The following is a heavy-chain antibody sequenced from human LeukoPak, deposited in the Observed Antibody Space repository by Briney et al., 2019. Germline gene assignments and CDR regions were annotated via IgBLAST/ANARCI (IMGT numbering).Heavy chain of an antibody. CDR2: ISSSSSTI. D-gene: IGHD3-10*01. CDR1: GFTFSSYS. CDR3: ARDPPHTYYYGSGSFDY. J-gene: IGHJ4*02. V-gene: IGHV3-48*01. Sequence: GGSLRLSCAAAGFTFSSYSMNWVRQAPGKGLEWVSYISSSSSTIYYADSVKGRLTISRDNAKNSLYLQMNSLRAEDTAVYYCARDPPHTYYYGSGSFDYWGQGTLVTVSS.